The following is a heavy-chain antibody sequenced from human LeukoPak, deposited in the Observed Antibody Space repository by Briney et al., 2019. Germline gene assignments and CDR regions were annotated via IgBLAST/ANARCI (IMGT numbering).Heavy chain of an antibody. CDR3: AKAQIVVVPAATYYFDY. CDR1: GFTFSSYC. Sequence: QAGGSLRLSCAASGFTFSSYCMSWVRQAPGKGLEWVSAINGSSGRTYYADSVKRRFTITRGNSKNTLYLQMNSLRAEDTAVYYCAKAQIVVVPAATYYFDYWGQGTLVTVSS. V-gene: IGHV3-23*01. D-gene: IGHD2-2*01. J-gene: IGHJ4*02. CDR2: INGSSGRT.